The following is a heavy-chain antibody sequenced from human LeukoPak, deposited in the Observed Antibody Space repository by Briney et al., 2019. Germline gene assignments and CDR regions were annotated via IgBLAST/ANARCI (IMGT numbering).Heavy chain of an antibody. CDR3: TSRNGSGDY. J-gene: IGHJ4*02. CDR2: INSDGSGA. Sequence: GGSLKLSCAASGFSFSTYWIHWVRQAPGKWLVWVTRINSDGSGATHADSVKGRFTISRDNAKNTVYLQMNSLRVEDTAVYFCTSRNGSGDYWGQGTPVTVSS. D-gene: IGHD3-10*01. V-gene: IGHV3-74*01. CDR1: GFSFSTYW.